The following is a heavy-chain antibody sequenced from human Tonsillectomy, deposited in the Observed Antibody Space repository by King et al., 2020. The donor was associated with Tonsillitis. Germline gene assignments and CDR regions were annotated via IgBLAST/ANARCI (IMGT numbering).Heavy chain of an antibody. CDR2: IYTSGST. Sequence: VQLQESGPGLVKPSETLSLTCTVSGGSISSYYWSWIRQPAGKGLEWIGRIYTSGSTNYKPSLKSRVTMSVDTSKNQFSLKLSSVTAADTAVYYCARDGYCSSTSCYSMDVWGQGTTVTVSS. V-gene: IGHV4-4*07. J-gene: IGHJ6*02. CDR1: GGSISSYY. D-gene: IGHD2-2*03. CDR3: ARDGYCSSTSCYSMDV.